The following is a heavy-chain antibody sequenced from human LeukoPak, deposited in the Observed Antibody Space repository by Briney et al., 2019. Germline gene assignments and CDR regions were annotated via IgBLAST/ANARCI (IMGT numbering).Heavy chain of an antibody. CDR1: GGSFSTYF. CDR3: ASLNKSVTTGSFGLDY. CDR2: ISTSGST. J-gene: IGHJ4*02. V-gene: IGHV4-4*07. Sequence: SETLSLTCSVSGGSFSTYFWNWIRQPAGKGLEWIGRISTSGSTTYNPSLKSRVTMSVDTSKNQFSLSLRSVTAADTAVYYCASLNKSVTTGSFGLDYWGQGTLVTVSS. D-gene: IGHD4-11*01.